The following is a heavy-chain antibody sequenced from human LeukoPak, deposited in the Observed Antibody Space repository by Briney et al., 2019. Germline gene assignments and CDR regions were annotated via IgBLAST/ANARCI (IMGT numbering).Heavy chain of an antibody. J-gene: IGHJ4*02. CDR1: GASISGYY. CDR3: AGTGLFFDY. D-gene: IGHD7-27*01. Sequence: SETLSLTCRVSGASISGYYWSWIRQPPGKGLEWIGHMYYSGGTTYNPSLKSRVSISLDTSKKHFSLKLSSVTAADTAVYYCAGTGLFFDYWSQGTLVTVSS. CDR2: MYYSGGT. V-gene: IGHV4-59*01.